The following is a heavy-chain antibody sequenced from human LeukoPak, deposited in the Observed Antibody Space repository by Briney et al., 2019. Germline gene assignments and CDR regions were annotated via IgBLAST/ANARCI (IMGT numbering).Heavy chain of an antibody. J-gene: IGHJ5*02. CDR3: ARANWGSENWFDP. V-gene: IGHV1-69*02. CDR1: GGTFSSYT. Sequence: SVKVSCKASGGTFSSYTISWVRQAPGQGLEWMGRIIPILGIANYAQKFQGRVTITADKSTSTAYMELSSLRSEDTAVYYCARANWGSENWFDPWGQGTLVTVSA. CDR2: IIPILGIA. D-gene: IGHD7-27*01.